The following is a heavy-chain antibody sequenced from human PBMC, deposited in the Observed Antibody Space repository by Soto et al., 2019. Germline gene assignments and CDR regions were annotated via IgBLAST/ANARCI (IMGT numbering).Heavy chain of an antibody. Sequence: SETLSLTCTVSGGSISPFYWSWVRRPPGKGLEWIGYLYYSGNTNYNPSLKSRVTISVDASKNQVSLRLTSVTAADTAVYYCARVGGVVYRTFDYWGQGTVVTVSS. CDR2: LYYSGNT. V-gene: IGHV4-59*01. D-gene: IGHD2-8*02. CDR1: GGSISPFY. CDR3: ARVGGVVYRTFDY. J-gene: IGHJ4*02.